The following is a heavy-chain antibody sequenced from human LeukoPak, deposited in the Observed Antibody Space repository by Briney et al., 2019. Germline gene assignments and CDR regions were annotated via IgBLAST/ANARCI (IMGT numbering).Heavy chain of an antibody. CDR3: AKDAARPTSGAPGY. V-gene: IGHV3-30*02. D-gene: IGHD6-6*01. J-gene: IGHJ4*02. Sequence: GGPLRLSCAASGFTLSTYGIHCVRQAEGKGLEWVAFIRYDGSNKYYADSVKGRFTIARDNSKNTLYLQMTSLRAEDTAVYYCAKDAARPTSGAPGYWGQGTLVTVPS. CDR1: GFTLSTYG. CDR2: IRYDGSNK.